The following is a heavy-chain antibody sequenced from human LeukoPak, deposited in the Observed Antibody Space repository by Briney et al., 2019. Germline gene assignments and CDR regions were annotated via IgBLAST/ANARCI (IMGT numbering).Heavy chain of an antibody. CDR3: ASDYGSGSYRFDF. V-gene: IGHV4-59*01. CDR2: IYYSGRT. J-gene: IGHJ4*02. Sequence: KPSETLSITCTVSGGYISSFYWSLIRQPPGKALHWIGYIYYSGRTVYNPSLKSRVTISLDTSKNQFSLRLSSVTAVDTAVYYCASDYGSGSYRFDFWGQGTLVSVSS. CDR1: GGYISSFY. D-gene: IGHD3-10*01.